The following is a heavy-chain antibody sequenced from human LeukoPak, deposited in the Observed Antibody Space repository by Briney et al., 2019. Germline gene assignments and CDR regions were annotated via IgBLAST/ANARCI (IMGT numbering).Heavy chain of an antibody. CDR2: IYSGGST. CDR1: GFSFSTSW. J-gene: IGHJ6*02. V-gene: IGHV3-66*01. D-gene: IGHD2-2*01. CDR3: VGRCSSTSCYSYYYYGMDV. Sequence: PGGSLRLSCAASGFSFSTSWMHWVRQAPGKGLEWVSVIYSGGSTYYADSVKGRFTISRDNSKNTLYLQMNSLRAEDTAVYYCVGRCSSTSCYSYYYYGMDVWGQGTTVTVSS.